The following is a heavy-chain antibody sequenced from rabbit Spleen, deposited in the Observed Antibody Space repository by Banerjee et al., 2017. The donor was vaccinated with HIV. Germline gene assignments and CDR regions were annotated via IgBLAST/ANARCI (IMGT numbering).Heavy chain of an antibody. D-gene: IGHD1-1*01. CDR2: INIVTGKS. Sequence: EQLEESGGGLVQPDGSLTLTCKASGVSLHDKDVMCCVRQAPGKGLEWIACINIVTGKSVYARWAKGRFTMSRTSTTTVTLQMTSLTAADTATYFCARDLVAVIGWNFYLWGQGTLVTVS. CDR3: ARDLVAVIGWNFYL. J-gene: IGHJ4*01. V-gene: IGHV1S45*01. CDR1: GVSLHDKDV.